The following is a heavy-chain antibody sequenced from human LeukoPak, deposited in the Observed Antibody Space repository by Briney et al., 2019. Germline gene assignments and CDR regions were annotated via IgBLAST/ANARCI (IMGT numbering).Heavy chain of an antibody. J-gene: IGHJ4*02. D-gene: IGHD3-10*01. CDR2: INHRGST. CDR1: GGSFSGYY. CDR3: ARRRHYYGSGSPFDY. Sequence: PSETLSLTCAVYGGSFSGYYWSWIRQPPGKGLEWIGEINHRGSTNYNPSLKSRVTISVDTSKNQFSLKLSSVTAADTAVYYCARRRHYYGSGSPFDYWGQGTLVTVSS. V-gene: IGHV4-34*01.